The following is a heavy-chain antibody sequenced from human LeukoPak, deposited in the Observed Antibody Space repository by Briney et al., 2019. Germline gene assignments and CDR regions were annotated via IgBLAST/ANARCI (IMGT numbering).Heavy chain of an antibody. CDR1: GGTFSSYA. J-gene: IGHJ4*02. D-gene: IGHD2-2*01. CDR2: IIPIFGTA. Sequence: GASVKVSCKASGGTFSSYAISWVRQAPGQGLEWMGGIIPIFGTANYAQKFQGRVTITADESTSTAYMELSSLRSEDTAVYYCARAGKREYQLLSAPDYWGQGTLVTVSS. CDR3: ARAGKREYQLLSAPDY. V-gene: IGHV1-69*13.